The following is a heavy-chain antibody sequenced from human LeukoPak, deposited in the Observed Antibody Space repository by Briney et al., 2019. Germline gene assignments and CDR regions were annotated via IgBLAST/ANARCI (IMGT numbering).Heavy chain of an antibody. J-gene: IGHJ4*02. CDR1: GYTFTDYY. Sequence: ASVKVSCKDSGYTFTDYYIHWVRQAPGQGLEWMGWINPNTAGTNYEQKFQGRVTMTRDTSISTVYMELSRLRSDDTAVFYCGREDSGKSFESWGQGTLVTVSS. V-gene: IGHV1-2*02. CDR3: GREDSGKSFES. CDR2: INPNTAGT.